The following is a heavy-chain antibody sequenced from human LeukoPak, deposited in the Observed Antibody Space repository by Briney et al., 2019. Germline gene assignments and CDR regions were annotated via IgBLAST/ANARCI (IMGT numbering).Heavy chain of an antibody. CDR1: GYTFTNYG. J-gene: IGHJ4*02. V-gene: IGHV1-18*01. D-gene: IGHD3-10*01. Sequence: ASVKVSCKASGYTFTNYGFTWVRQAPGQGLEWMGWISAYNGNTNYAQKFQGRVTMTTDTSTSTAYMELRSLRSDATAVYYCARDLAGDYGDYWGQGTLVTVSS. CDR2: ISAYNGNT. CDR3: ARDLAGDYGDY.